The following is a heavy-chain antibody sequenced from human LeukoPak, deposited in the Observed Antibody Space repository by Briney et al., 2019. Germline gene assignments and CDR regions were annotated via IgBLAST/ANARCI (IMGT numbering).Heavy chain of an antibody. J-gene: IGHJ4*02. CDR2: INHSGST. D-gene: IGHD2-2*01. V-gene: IGHV4-34*01. Sequence: PSETLSLTCAVYGGSFSGYYWSWIRQPPGKGLEWIGEINHSGSTNYNPSLKSRVTISVDTSKNQFSLKLSSVTAADTAVYYCARESKYCSSTSCYYYFDYWGQGTLVTVSS. CDR1: GGSFSGYY. CDR3: ARESKYCSSTSCYYYFDY.